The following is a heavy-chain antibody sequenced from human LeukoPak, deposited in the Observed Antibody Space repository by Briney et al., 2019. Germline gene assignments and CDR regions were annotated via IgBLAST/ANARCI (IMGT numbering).Heavy chain of an antibody. J-gene: IGHJ4*02. D-gene: IGHD6-19*01. CDR2: VNTDGRST. CDR3: AKPYGSGYSYFDS. Sequence: GGSLRLSCAASGFTFSSYWMHWVRPAPGKGLVGVSRVNTDGRSTSYADSVKGRFTISRDNAKNTLYLQMNSLRAEDTAVYYCAKPYGSGYSYFDSWGQGALVTVSS. CDR1: GFTFSSYW. V-gene: IGHV3-74*01.